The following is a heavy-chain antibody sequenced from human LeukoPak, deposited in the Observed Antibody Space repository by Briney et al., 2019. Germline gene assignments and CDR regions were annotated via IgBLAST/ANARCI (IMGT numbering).Heavy chain of an antibody. D-gene: IGHD1-20*01. V-gene: IGHV3-74*01. CDR1: GFTFSSYW. CDR3: ARHITRAITEDY. Sequence: GGPLRLSCAASGFTFSSYWMHWVRQAPGKGLVWVSRINSDGSSTNYADSVKGRFTISRDNAKNTLYLQMNSLRAEDTAAYYCARHITRAITEDYWGQGTLVTVSS. CDR2: INSDGSST. J-gene: IGHJ4*02.